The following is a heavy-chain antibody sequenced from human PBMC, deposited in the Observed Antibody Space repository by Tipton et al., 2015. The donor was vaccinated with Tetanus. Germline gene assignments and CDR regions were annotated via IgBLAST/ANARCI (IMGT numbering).Heavy chain of an antibody. V-gene: IGHV4-61*08. CDR1: GDSLSNGDYH. CDR3: ATDRRGPGEVRGLDN. CDR2: ITDTGRT. J-gene: IGHJ4*02. D-gene: IGHD3-10*01. Sequence: LRLSCTVSGDSLSNGDYHWSWIRQPPGKGLEWIGYITDTGRTNYSPSLRNRLTISIDTSKTHFSLRLDSVTAADTAVYYCATDRRGPGEVRGLDNWGQGTLVTVSS.